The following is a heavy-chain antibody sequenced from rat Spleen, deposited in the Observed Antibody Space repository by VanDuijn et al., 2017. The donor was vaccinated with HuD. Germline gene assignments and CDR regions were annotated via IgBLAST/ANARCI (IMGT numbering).Heavy chain of an antibody. V-gene: IGHV2S12*01. Sequence: QVQVKESGPGLVQPSQTLSLTCTVSGFSLTSNGVSWVRQTPGKGLEWIAAISSGGSTYYNSALKSRLSISRDTSKSQVFLEMNSLQTEDTATYYCARANRETYAHFDYWGQGVMVTVSS. D-gene: IGHD3-4*01. CDR3: ARANRETYAHFDY. J-gene: IGHJ2*01. CDR2: ISSGGST. CDR1: GFSLTSNG.